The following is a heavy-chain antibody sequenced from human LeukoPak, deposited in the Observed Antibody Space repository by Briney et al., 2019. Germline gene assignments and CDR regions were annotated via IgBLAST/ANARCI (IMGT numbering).Heavy chain of an antibody. J-gene: IGHJ6*03. CDR3: ARGDGYYYYYYMDV. V-gene: IGHV1-46*01. Sequence: ASVKVSCKASGYTFTNSYIHWVRQAPGQVLEWMGLINPDGGNTNYAQNFQGRVTLTRDTSTSTVYMELSSLRSDDTAVYYCARGDGYYYYYYMDVWGKGTTVTVSS. CDR1: GYTFTNSY. CDR2: INPDGGNT.